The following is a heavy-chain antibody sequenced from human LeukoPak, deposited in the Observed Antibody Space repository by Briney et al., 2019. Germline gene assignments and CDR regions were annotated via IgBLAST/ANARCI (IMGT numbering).Heavy chain of an antibody. V-gene: IGHV3-21*04. CDR3: ARHEAVAPPEI. Sequence: GGSLRLSCAASGFTFSSYSMNWVRQAPGKGLEWVSSISSSSSYIYYADSVKGRFTISRDNAKNSLYLQMNSLKASDTAMYYCARHEAVAPPEIWGQGTMVTVSS. CDR2: ISSSSSYI. J-gene: IGHJ3*02. D-gene: IGHD6-19*01. CDR1: GFTFSSYS.